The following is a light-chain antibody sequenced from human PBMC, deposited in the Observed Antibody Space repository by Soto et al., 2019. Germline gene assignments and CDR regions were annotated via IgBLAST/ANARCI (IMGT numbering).Light chain of an antibody. Sequence: QSVLTQPPSASGSPGQSVTISCTGTSSDVGGYNYVSWYQQHPGKAPKLVISEDSKRPSGVPDRFSGSKSGNTASLTVSGLQAEDEADYYCSSYAGRNNVVFGGGTKLTVL. CDR1: SSDVGGYNY. CDR2: EDS. V-gene: IGLV2-8*01. CDR3: SSYAGRNNVV. J-gene: IGLJ2*01.